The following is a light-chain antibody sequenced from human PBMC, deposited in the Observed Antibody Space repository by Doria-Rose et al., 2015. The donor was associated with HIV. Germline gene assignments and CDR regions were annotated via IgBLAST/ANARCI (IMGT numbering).Light chain of an antibody. CDR2: DGS. CDR3: HQYGTSWT. J-gene: IGKJ1*01. V-gene: IGKV3-20*01. CDR1: QSFSSTY. Sequence: TQSPGTLSLSPGERATLSCRASQSFSSTYLAWYQQKPGQAPSLLIYDGSTSATGIPDSFSASGSGTDFTLTINRLEPEDFALYYCHQYGTSWTFGQGTKVEI.